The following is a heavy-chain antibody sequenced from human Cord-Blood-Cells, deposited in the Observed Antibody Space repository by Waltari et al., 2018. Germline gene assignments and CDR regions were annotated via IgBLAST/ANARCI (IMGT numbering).Heavy chain of an antibody. Sequence: QVTLKESGPVLVKPTETLTLTCTVSGFSLSNARMGVSWIRQPPGKALEWLAHIFSNDEKSYSTSLKSRLTISKDTSKSQVVLTMTNMDPVDTATYYCARIPFTGGNYYYYYYYMDVWGKGTTVTVSS. V-gene: IGHV2-26*01. CDR3: ARIPFTGGNYYYYYYYMDV. CDR1: GFSLSNARMG. D-gene: IGHD2-21*02. J-gene: IGHJ6*03. CDR2: IFSNDEK.